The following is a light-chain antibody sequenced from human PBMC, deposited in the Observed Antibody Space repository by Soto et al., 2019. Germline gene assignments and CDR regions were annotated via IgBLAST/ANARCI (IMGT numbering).Light chain of an antibody. CDR3: QAWDSRTLVV. J-gene: IGLJ2*01. Sequence: SYEVTQPPSVSVAPGQTARITWWGDKLGDKYACWYQQKPGQSPVLVVYEDSKRPSGIPERFSGSNSGNTATLTISGTESEDEADYCCQAWDSRTLVVFGGGTKVTVL. CDR2: EDS. CDR1: KLGDKY. V-gene: IGLV3-1*01.